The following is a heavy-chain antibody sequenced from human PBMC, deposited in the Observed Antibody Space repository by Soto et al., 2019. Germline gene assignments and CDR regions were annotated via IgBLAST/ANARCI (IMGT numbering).Heavy chain of an antibody. CDR1: GFTFTSSA. CDR3: AADSHYDFWSGYLGYYYYGMDV. Sequence: SVKVSCKASGFTFTSSAVQWVRQARGQRLEWIGWIVVGSGNTNYAQKFQERVTITRDMSTGTAYMELSSLRSEDTAVYYCAADSHYDFWSGYLGYYYYGMDVWGQGTTVTVSS. V-gene: IGHV1-58*01. D-gene: IGHD3-3*01. CDR2: IVVGSGNT. J-gene: IGHJ6*02.